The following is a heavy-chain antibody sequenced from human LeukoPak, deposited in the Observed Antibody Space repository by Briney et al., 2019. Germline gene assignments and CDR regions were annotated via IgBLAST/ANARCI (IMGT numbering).Heavy chain of an antibody. Sequence: SETLSLTCAVYGGSFSGYYWSWIRQPPGKGLGWIGEINHSGSTNYNPSLKSRVTISVDTSKNQFSLKLSSVTAADTAVYYCASSDSSGQTQIWGQGTMVTVSS. V-gene: IGHV4-34*01. CDR1: GGSFSGYY. J-gene: IGHJ3*02. CDR3: ASSDSSGQTQI. D-gene: IGHD3-22*01. CDR2: INHSGST.